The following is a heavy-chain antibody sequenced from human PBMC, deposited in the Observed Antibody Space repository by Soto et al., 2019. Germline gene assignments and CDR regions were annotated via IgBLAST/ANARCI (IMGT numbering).Heavy chain of an antibody. J-gene: IGHJ5*02. CDR3: ARRERYYGSPGWFDP. D-gene: IGHD3-10*01. CDR1: GGSISSFTYY. CDR2: VYYNENT. Sequence: SETLSLTCSVSGGSISSFTYYWGWIRQPPGKGLEWIGTVYYNENTYYNPSLKGRVTITVDTAKNQFSLNLRSVTAADTATYFCARRERYYGSPGWFDPWGPGTLVTVSS. V-gene: IGHV4-39*01.